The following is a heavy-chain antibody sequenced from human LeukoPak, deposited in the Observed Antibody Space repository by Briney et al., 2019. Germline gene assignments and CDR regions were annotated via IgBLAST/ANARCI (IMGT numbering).Heavy chain of an antibody. CDR3: ARGLTGIAAAGTRYFDY. D-gene: IGHD6-13*01. CDR1: GYTFTGYY. Sequence: ASVKVSCKASGYTFTGYYMHWVRQAPGQGLEWMGWINPNSGGTNYAQKFQGRVTMTRDTSISTAYMELSRLRSDDTAVYYCARGLTGIAAAGTRYFDYWGQGTLVTVSS. J-gene: IGHJ4*02. CDR2: INPNSGGT. V-gene: IGHV1-2*02.